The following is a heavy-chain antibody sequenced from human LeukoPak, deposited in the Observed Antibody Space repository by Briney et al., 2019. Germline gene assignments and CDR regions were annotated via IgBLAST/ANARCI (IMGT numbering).Heavy chain of an antibody. J-gene: IGHJ5*02. CDR1: GFTFSSYD. Sequence: GRSLRLSCAASGFTFSSYDMHWVRQAPGKGLEWVAVISYDGSNKYYADSVKGRFTISRDNSKNTLYLQMNSLRAEDTAVYYCAKGGYSSSCNRWGQGTLVTVSS. V-gene: IGHV3-30*18. CDR2: ISYDGSNK. D-gene: IGHD6-13*01. CDR3: AKGGYSSSCNR.